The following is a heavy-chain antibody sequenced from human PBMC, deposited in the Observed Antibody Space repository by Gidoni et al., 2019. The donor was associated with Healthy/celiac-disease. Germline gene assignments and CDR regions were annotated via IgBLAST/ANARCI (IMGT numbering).Heavy chain of an antibody. J-gene: IGHJ4*02. CDR1: AFTFSSYA. D-gene: IGHD3-10*01. Sequence: EVQLLESGVGLVQPGGSLRLSCAPSAFTFSSYAMSWVRQAPGKGLEWVSAISGSGGSTYYADSVKGRFTISRDNSKNTLYLQMNSLRAEDTAVYYCAKVISVLLWFGELDWGQGTLVTVSS. CDR3: AKVISVLLWFGELD. V-gene: IGHV3-23*01. CDR2: ISGSGGST.